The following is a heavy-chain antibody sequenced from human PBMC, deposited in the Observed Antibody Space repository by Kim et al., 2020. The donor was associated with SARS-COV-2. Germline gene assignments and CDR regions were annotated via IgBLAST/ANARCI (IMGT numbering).Heavy chain of an antibody. J-gene: IGHJ5*02. CDR3: ARGRDDYYDSSGGGWFDP. D-gene: IGHD3-22*01. Sequence: SVKVSCKASGGTFSSYAISWVRQAPGQGLEWMGGIIPIFGTANYAQKFQGRVTITADESTSTAYMELSSLRSEDTAVYYCARGRDDYYDSSGGGWFDPWGQGTLVTVSS. CDR2: IIPIFGTA. V-gene: IGHV1-69*13. CDR1: GGTFSSYA.